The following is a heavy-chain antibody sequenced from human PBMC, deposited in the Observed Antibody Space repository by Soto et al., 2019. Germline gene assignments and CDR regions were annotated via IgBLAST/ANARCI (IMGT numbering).Heavy chain of an antibody. CDR2: ISGSGGST. J-gene: IGHJ6*02. Sequence: GGSLRLSCAASGFTFSSYAMSWVRQAPGKGLEWVSAISGSGGSTYYADSVKGRFTISRDNSKNTLYLQMSSLRAEDTAVYYCAKDLGTYDFWSGYRYYYYYGMDVWGQGTTVTVSS. CDR1: GFTFSSYA. CDR3: AKDLGTYDFWSGYRYYYYYGMDV. D-gene: IGHD3-3*01. V-gene: IGHV3-23*01.